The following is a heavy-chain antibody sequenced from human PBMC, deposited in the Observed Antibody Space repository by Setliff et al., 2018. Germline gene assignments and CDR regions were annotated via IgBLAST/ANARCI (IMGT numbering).Heavy chain of an antibody. CDR2: IYSDGSST. CDR3: AKAASPLFAINGVEYYFDS. J-gene: IGHJ4*02. CDR1: GFTFSNYA. D-gene: IGHD3-3*01. V-gene: IGHV3-23*03. Sequence: GGSLRLSCAASGFTFSNYAMNWVRQAPGKGLEWVSVIYSDGSSTYYGDSVKGRFTISRDNSQNTLYLQMNSLRAEDTAVYYCAKAASPLFAINGVEYYFDSWGQGNLVTVSS.